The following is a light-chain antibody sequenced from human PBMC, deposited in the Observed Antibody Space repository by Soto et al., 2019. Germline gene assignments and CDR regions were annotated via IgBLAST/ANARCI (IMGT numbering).Light chain of an antibody. Sequence: EIVLTQSPGTLSLSPGERATLSCRASQSVSSSYLAWYQQKPGQAPRLLIYGVSSRATGIPDRFSGSGSGIFFIIAFSILKLVVFVVYYCQFYVTSPPITIGQGTRLEIK. CDR3: QFYVTSPPIT. V-gene: IGKV3-20*01. CDR2: GVS. CDR1: QSVSSSY. J-gene: IGKJ5*01.